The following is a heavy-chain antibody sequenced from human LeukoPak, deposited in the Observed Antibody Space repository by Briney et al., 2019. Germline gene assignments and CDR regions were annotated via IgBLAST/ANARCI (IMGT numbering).Heavy chain of an antibody. D-gene: IGHD6-13*01. CDR3: ASSITAADWFFHL. Sequence: SEILSLTCTVSGGSISPYYWSWIRQPAGKGLEWLGRIYSSGSTHYNPSLKSRVTMSVDTSKNQFSLKLNSVAAADTAVYYCASSITAADWFFHLWGRGTLVTVSS. CDR2: IYSSGST. J-gene: IGHJ2*01. CDR1: GGSISPYY. V-gene: IGHV4-4*07.